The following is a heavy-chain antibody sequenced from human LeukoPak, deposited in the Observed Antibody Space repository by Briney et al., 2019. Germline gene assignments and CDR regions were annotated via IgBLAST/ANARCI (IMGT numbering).Heavy chain of an antibody. Sequence: SETLSLTCTVSGGSISSYYWSWIRQPAGKGLEWIGRIYTSGSTNYNPSLKSRVTISVDTSKNQFSLKLSSVTAADTAVYYCARAGMIGTDDAFDIWGQGTMVTVSS. CDR3: ARAGMIGTDDAFDI. J-gene: IGHJ3*02. CDR2: IYTSGST. V-gene: IGHV4-4*07. CDR1: GGSISSYY. D-gene: IGHD3-22*01.